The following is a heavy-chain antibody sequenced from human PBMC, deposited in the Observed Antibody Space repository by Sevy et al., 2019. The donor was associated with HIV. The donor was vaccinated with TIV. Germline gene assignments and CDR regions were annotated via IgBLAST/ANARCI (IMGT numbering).Heavy chain of an antibody. CDR2: IKSKAYGGTT. Sequence: GGSLRLSCTASGFTFGDYCMSWVRQAPGKGLEWISFIKSKAYGGTTGNAASVKGGFTISRDDSKSIAYLQMNNLQTEDTAVYFCTRWSGSQSIFDYWGRGTLVTVSS. CDR1: GFTFGDYC. V-gene: IGHV3-49*04. J-gene: IGHJ4*02. D-gene: IGHD1-26*01. CDR3: TRWSGSQSIFDY.